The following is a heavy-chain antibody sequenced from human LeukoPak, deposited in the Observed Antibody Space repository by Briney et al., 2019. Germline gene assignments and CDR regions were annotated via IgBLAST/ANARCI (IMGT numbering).Heavy chain of an antibody. D-gene: IGHD6-13*01. CDR2: IIPIFGAA. J-gene: IGHJ6*03. Sequence: SVKVSCKASGGTFSSYAISWVRQAPGQGLEWMGGIIPIFGAANYAQKFQGRVTITADESTSTAYMELSSLSSEDTAVYYCARALVSGAAAGSVYYYYMDVWGKGTTVTVSS. CDR1: GGTFSSYA. V-gene: IGHV1-69*13. CDR3: ARALVSGAAAGSVYYYYMDV.